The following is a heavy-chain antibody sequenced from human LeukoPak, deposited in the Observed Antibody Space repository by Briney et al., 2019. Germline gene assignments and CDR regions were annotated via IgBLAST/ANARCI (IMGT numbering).Heavy chain of an antibody. CDR1: GDSINSLDL. Sequence: SGTLSLTCTVSGDSINSLDLWSWVRQPPGKGLEWVGEMYLSGTTHSNPSVKSRVTISIDKSKNQFFLNLSSVTAADTAVYYCAGLVGRYSSGLYYYYFDYWGQGTLVTVSS. CDR2: MYLSGTT. D-gene: IGHD3-22*01. CDR3: AGLVGRYSSGLYYYYFDY. J-gene: IGHJ4*02. V-gene: IGHV4-4*02.